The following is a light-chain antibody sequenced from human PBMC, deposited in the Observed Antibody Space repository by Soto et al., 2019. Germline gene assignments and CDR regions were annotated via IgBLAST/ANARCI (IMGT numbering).Light chain of an antibody. CDR1: QSISSY. V-gene: IGKV3-11*01. Sequence: EIVLTQSPATLSLSPGERATLSCRASQSISSYLAWFQQKPGQAPRLLIYDASSRATGIPARFSGSGSGTDFILIISSVEAEDSAAYYCQQRYNRYTFGQGTKLEIK. CDR3: QQRYNRYT. J-gene: IGKJ2*01. CDR2: DAS.